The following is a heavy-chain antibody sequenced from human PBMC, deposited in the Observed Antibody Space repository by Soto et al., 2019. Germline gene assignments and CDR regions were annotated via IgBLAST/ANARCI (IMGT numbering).Heavy chain of an antibody. CDR2: INSDGSST. CDR1: GFTFSSYW. CDR3: ASEDSGSYYSEYYFDY. J-gene: IGHJ4*02. V-gene: IGHV3-74*01. D-gene: IGHD1-26*01. Sequence: GGSLRLSCAASGFTFSSYWMHWVRQAPGKGLVWVSRINSDGSSTSYADSVKGRFTISRDNAKNTLYLQINRLRAKDTDVCYCASEDSGSYYSEYYFDYWGQGTLVTVSS.